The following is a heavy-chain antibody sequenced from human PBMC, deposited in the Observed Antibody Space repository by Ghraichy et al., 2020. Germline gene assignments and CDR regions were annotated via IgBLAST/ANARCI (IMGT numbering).Heavy chain of an antibody. J-gene: IGHJ3*02. CDR2: IYYSGST. D-gene: IGHD1-26*01. V-gene: IGHV4-59*01. CDR1: GGSISSYY. Sequence: SETLSLTCTVSGGSISSYYWSWIRQPPGKGLEWIGYIYYSGSTNYNPSLKSRVTISVDTSKNQFSLKLSPVTAADTAVYYCAREILVGSYWARGAFDIWGQGTMVTVSS. CDR3: AREILVGSYWARGAFDI.